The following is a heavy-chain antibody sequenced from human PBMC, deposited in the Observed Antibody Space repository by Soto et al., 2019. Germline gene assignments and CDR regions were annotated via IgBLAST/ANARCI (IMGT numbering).Heavy chain of an antibody. Sequence: SETLSLTCTVSAGSISSGSYYWSWIRQHPGKGLEWIGYIYYSGSTYYNPSLKSRVSISLDTSKNQFSLKLSSVTAADTAVYYCASEGGYCNIWGQGTLVTVSS. CDR1: AGSISSGSYY. CDR2: IYYSGST. V-gene: IGHV4-31*03. D-gene: IGHD2-15*01. CDR3: ASEGGYCNI. J-gene: IGHJ4*02.